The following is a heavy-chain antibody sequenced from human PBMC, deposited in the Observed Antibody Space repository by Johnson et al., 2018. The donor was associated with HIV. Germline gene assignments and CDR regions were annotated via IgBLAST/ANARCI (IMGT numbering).Heavy chain of an antibody. D-gene: IGHD3-10*01. CDR3: AKTRMGGILDAFDL. CDR2: ISYDGSNK. CDR1: GFTFSSYS. V-gene: IGHV3-30-3*02. Sequence: QVQLVESGGGVVQPGRSLRLSCAASGFTFSSYSLHWVRQAPGKGLEWVAIISYDGSNKYYADSVKGRFTLSRDNSKNTLDLQMNSLTIEDTAVFYCAKTRMGGILDAFDLWGQGTMVIVSS. J-gene: IGHJ3*01.